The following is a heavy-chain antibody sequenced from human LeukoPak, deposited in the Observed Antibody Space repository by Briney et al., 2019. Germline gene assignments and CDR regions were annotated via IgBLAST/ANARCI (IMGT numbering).Heavy chain of an antibody. CDR3: AKTNWNSLYLDY. J-gene: IGHJ4*02. D-gene: IGHD1-7*01. CDR1: GFTFSSYW. Sequence: GGSLRLSCAASGFTFSSYWMSWVRQAPGKGLEWVANIEQDGSEKYYVDSVKGRFTISRDNAKNSPYLQMNSLRAEDTAVYYCAKTNWNSLYLDYWGQGTLVTVSS. V-gene: IGHV3-7*01. CDR2: IEQDGSEK.